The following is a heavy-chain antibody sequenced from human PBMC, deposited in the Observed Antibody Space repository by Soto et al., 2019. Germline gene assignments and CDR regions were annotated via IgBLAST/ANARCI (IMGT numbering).Heavy chain of an antibody. Sequence: SETLSLTCTVSGGSISSSSYYWGWIRQPPGKGLEWIGTMYYSGSTYYSPSLKSRVTISVDTSKNQFSLKLSSVTAADTAVYYCASAFDGSSYYVDYWGQGTLVTVSS. J-gene: IGHJ4*02. CDR3: ASAFDGSSYYVDY. CDR2: MYYSGST. D-gene: IGHD3-22*01. V-gene: IGHV4-39*01. CDR1: GGSISSSSYY.